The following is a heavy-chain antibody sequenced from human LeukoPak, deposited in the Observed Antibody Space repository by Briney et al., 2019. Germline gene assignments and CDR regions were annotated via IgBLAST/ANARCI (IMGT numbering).Heavy chain of an antibody. Sequence: TGGSLRLSCAASGFTFSSYAMSWVRQAPGKGLEWVSSIGGGGVDTYYADSVKGRFTISRDNSKNTLYLQMNSLRVEDTAVYYCAKDPPTTGTTLDNWGRGTLVTVSS. J-gene: IGHJ4*02. D-gene: IGHD1-1*01. CDR1: GFTFSSYA. CDR2: IGGGGVDT. CDR3: AKDPPTTGTTLDN. V-gene: IGHV3-23*01.